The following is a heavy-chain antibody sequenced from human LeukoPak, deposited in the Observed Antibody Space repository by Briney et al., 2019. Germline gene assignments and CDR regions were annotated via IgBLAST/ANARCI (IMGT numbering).Heavy chain of an antibody. CDR2: IRYDGSNK. V-gene: IGHV3-30*02. CDR1: GFTFSSYG. D-gene: IGHD3-3*01. CDR3: AKLDPPRFLEWLSYDAFDI. J-gene: IGHJ3*02. Sequence: PGGSLRLSCAASGFTFSSYGMHWVHQAPGKGLEWVAFIRYDGSNKYYADSVKGRFTSSRDNSKNTLYLQMNSLRAEDTAVYYCAKLDPPRFLEWLSYDAFDIWGQGTMVTVSS.